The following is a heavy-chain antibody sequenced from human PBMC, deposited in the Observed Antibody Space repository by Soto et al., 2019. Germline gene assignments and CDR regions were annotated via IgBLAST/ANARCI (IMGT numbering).Heavy chain of an antibody. D-gene: IGHD5-12*01. CDR1: GFTFSRYA. CDR2: ISGSGGST. J-gene: IGHJ4*02. CDR3: AKDPDGYDSHFDY. Sequence: GSLRLSCAASGFTFSRYAISWVRQAPGKGLEWVSAISGSGGSTYYADSVKGRFTISRDNSKSTLYLQMNSLRAEDTAVYYCAKDPDGYDSHFDYWGQGTLVTVSS. V-gene: IGHV3-23*01.